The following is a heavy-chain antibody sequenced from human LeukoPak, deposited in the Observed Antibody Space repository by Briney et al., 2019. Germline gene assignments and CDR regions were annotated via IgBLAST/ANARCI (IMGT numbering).Heavy chain of an antibody. CDR2: IKQDGSEK. CDR1: GFAFSSCV. V-gene: IGHV3-7*03. Sequence: PGGSLRLSCAASGFAFSSCVMSWVRQAPGKGLEWVANIKQDGSEKYYVDSVKGRFTISRDNAKNSLYLQMNSLRAEDTAVYYCARHKGDYIDYWGQGTLVTVSS. J-gene: IGHJ4*02. CDR3: ARHKGDYIDY.